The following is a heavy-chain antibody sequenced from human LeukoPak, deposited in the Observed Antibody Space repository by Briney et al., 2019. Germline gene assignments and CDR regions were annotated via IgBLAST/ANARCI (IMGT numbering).Heavy chain of an antibody. CDR1: GSTFSSYS. CDR2: ISASGGST. CDR3: AKASSYGSMSYDFDY. Sequence: GGSLRLSCAASGSTFSSYSMNWVRQAPGKGLEWVSGISASGGSTFYADSVRGRFTVSRDNSQNTLYVQMNSLRAEDTAVYYCAKASSYGSMSYDFDYWGQGTLVTVSS. D-gene: IGHD3-10*01. J-gene: IGHJ4*02. V-gene: IGHV3-23*01.